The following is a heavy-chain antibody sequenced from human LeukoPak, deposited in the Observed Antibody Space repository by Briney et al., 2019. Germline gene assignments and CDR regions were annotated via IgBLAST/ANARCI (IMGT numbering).Heavy chain of an antibody. Sequence: MSSETLSLTCTVSGGSISSYYWSWIRQPPGKGLEWIGYIYYSGSTNYNPSLKSRVTISVDTSKNQFSLKLSSVTAADTAVYCCARQTTVAFDYWGQGTLVTVSS. D-gene: IGHD4-23*01. J-gene: IGHJ4*02. V-gene: IGHV4-59*08. CDR2: IYYSGST. CDR3: ARQTTVAFDY. CDR1: GGSISSYY.